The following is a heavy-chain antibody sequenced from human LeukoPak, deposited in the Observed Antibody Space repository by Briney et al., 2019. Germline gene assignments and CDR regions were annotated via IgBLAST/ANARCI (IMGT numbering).Heavy chain of an antibody. D-gene: IGHD6-6*01. CDR3: ARGKDSSSPLGSP. CDR1: GGTFSSYA. J-gene: IGHJ5*02. CDR2: IIPIFGTA. Sequence: ASVKVSCKASGGTFSSYAISWVRQAPGQGLEWMGGIIPIFGTANYAQKFQGRVTITADESTSTAYMELSSLRSEDTAVYYCARGKDSSSPLGSPWGQGTLVTVSS. V-gene: IGHV1-69*13.